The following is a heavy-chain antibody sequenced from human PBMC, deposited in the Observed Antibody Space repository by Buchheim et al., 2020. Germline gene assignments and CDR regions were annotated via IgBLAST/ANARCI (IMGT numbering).Heavy chain of an antibody. D-gene: IGHD6-6*01. J-gene: IGHJ4*02. CDR2: IWYDGSNK. V-gene: IGHV3-33*01. Sequence: QVQLVESGGGVVQPGRSLRLSCAASGFTFSSYGMHWVRQAPGKGLEWVAVIWYDGSNKYYADSVKGRFTISRDNSQNTLYLQMNSLRAEDTAVYYCARVGDSSSYSLWYFDYWGQGTL. CDR3: ARVGDSSSYSLWYFDY. CDR1: GFTFSSYG.